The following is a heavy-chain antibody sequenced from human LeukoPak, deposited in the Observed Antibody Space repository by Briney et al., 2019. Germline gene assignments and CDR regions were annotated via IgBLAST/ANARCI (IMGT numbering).Heavy chain of an antibody. J-gene: IGHJ4*02. CDR3: ARIGGSGYTHY. Sequence: SETLSLTCAVYGGSFSGYYWSWIRQPPRKGLEWIGEINHSGSTDYNPSLKSRVTISVDTSKNQFSLKLSSVTAADTAVYYCARIGGSGYTHYWGQGTLVTVSS. CDR2: INHSGST. D-gene: IGHD5-12*01. CDR1: GGSFSGYY. V-gene: IGHV4-34*01.